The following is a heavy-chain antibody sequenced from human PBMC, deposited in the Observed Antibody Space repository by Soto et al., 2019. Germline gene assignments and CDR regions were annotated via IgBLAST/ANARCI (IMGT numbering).Heavy chain of an antibody. CDR3: ARNRGSGGRYYFVN. D-gene: IGHD3-16*01. V-gene: IGHV4-39*01. Sequence: QLQLQESGPGLVKPSETLSLTCIVSGGSINSTNYYWGWIRQPPGKGLEWIGSIHYSGNTYNSPSLKRRVTLSVDTSKNQFSLKLKSVTAADTAVYFCARNRGSGGRYYFVNWGQGSLITVSS. J-gene: IGHJ4*02. CDR1: GGSINSTNYY. CDR2: IHYSGNT.